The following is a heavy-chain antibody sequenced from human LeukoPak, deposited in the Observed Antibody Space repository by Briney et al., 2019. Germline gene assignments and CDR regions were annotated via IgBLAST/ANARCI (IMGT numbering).Heavy chain of an antibody. V-gene: IGHV4-34*01. Sequence: SETLSLTCAVYGGSFSGYYWSWIRQPPGKGLEWIGEINHSGSTNYNPSLKSRVTISVDTSKNQFSLKLSSVTAADTAVYYCARVNFDWFTLDYWGQGTLVTVSS. J-gene: IGHJ4*02. D-gene: IGHD3-9*01. CDR1: GGSFSGYY. CDR2: INHSGST. CDR3: ARVNFDWFTLDY.